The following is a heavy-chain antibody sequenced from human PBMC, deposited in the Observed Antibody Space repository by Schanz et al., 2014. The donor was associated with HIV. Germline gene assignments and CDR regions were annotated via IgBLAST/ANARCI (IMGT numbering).Heavy chain of an antibody. J-gene: IGHJ6*02. Sequence: QVQLVESGGGVVQPGRSLRLSCAVSGFTFSNYAMHWVRQAPGKGLEWVAVISYDGSNKYYADSVKGRFTISRDNSKNTLYLQINSLRAEDTAVYYCARTVVPAKREYAMDVWGQGTTVTVSS. V-gene: IGHV3-30-3*01. CDR1: GFTFSNYA. CDR2: ISYDGSNK. CDR3: ARTVVPAKREYAMDV. D-gene: IGHD2-2*01.